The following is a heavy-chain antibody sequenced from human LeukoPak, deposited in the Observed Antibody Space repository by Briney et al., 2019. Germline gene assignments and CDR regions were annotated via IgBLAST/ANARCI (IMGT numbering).Heavy chain of an antibody. D-gene: IGHD3-10*01. CDR1: VGTFSSYA. Sequence: SVKVSCKASVGTFSSYAISWVRHAPGQVLEWMGRIIPIFGTANYAQKFQGRVTITTDKSTRTAYMELSSLRSEDTATYYCARGGSSRGDRFDYWGQGTLVTVSS. J-gene: IGHJ4*02. CDR2: IIPIFGTA. CDR3: ARGGSSRGDRFDY. V-gene: IGHV1-69*05.